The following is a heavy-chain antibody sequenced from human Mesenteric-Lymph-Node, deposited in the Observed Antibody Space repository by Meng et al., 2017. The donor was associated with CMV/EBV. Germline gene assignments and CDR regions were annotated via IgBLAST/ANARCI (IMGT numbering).Heavy chain of an antibody. J-gene: IGHJ5*01. Sequence: SETLSLTCTVSGGSIISSSYYWGWIRQPPGKGLEWIGSIYYTGNTYYNPSLESRATISIDTSKNQFSLRVNSVTAADTAVYYCVTGGGGVVGYFDFWGQGTLVTVSS. V-gene: IGHV4-39*07. D-gene: IGHD3-3*01. CDR1: GGSIISSSYY. CDR3: VTGGGGVVGYFDF. CDR2: IYYTGNT.